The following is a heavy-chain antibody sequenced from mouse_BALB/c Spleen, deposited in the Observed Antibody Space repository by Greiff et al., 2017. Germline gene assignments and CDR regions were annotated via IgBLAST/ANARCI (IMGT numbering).Heavy chain of an antibody. D-gene: IGHD2-1*01. CDR1: GYTFTSYW. CDR2: INPSTGYT. CDR3: ARRDGNAYWYFDV. J-gene: IGHJ1*01. V-gene: IGHV1-7*01. Sequence: QVQLKQSGAELAKPGASVKMSCKASGYTFTSYWMHWVKQRPGQGLEWIGYINPSTGYTEYNQKFKDKATLTADKSSSTAYMQLSSLTSEDSAVYYCARRDGNAYWYFDVWGAGTTVTVSS.